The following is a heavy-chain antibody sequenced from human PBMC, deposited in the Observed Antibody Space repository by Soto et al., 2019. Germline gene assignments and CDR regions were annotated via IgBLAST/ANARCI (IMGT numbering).Heavy chain of an antibody. CDR1: GFTFSSYA. V-gene: IGHV3-23*01. Sequence: GGSLRLSCAASGFTFSSYAMSWVRQAPGKGLEWVSAISGSGGSTYYADSVKGRFTISRDNSKNTLYLQMNSLRAEDTAVYYCAKAVGVCISTSFYSYYFDYGGQGTLVTVSS. J-gene: IGHJ4*02. CDR3: AKAVGVCISTSFYSYYFDY. D-gene: IGHD2-2*01. CDR2: ISGSGGST.